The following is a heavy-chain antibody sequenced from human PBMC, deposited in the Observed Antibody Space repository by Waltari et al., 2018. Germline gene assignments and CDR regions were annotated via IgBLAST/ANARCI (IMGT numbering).Heavy chain of an antibody. CDR1: GYNFTNYW. J-gene: IGHJ4*02. V-gene: IGHV5-51*01. Sequence: EVQLVQSGAGMKRPGESLKISCQTSGYNFTNYWINWVRQMPGKGLEWMGAIDPSDSVTRYSQSFQGHVTISADKSISTAYLQWSSLKASDSATYYCAKDRYDDGYLHTYFDFWGQGVLVTVSS. D-gene: IGHD3-22*01. CDR2: IDPSDSVT. CDR3: AKDRYDDGYLHTYFDF.